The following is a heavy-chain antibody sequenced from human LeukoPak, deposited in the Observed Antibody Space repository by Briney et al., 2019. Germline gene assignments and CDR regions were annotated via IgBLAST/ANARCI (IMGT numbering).Heavy chain of an antibody. D-gene: IGHD2-2*01. CDR2: VTGSSSNT. V-gene: IGHV3-23*01. CDR1: GFNFSNYA. CDR3: AKDRSSSTSCSNY. J-gene: IGHJ4*02. Sequence: GGSLRLSCAASGFNFSNYAMTWVRQAPGKGLEWVSGVTGSSSNTYYADSVKGRFTISRVNSKNMLYLEMNSLRVEDTAIYYCAKDRSSSTSCSNYWGRGTLVTVSS.